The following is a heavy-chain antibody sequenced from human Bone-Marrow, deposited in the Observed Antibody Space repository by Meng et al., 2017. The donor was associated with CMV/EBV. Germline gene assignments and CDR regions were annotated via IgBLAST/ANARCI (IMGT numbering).Heavy chain of an antibody. D-gene: IGHD5-24*01. J-gene: IGHJ4*02. CDR1: GFTFSSYW. CDR3: AKDLAMATMGY. V-gene: IGHV3-30*02. Sequence: GESLKISCAASGFTFSSYWMHWVRQAPGKGLEWVAFIRYDGSNKYYADSVKGRFTISRDNSKNTLYLQMNSLRAEDTAVYYCAKDLAMATMGYWGQGTLVTVSS. CDR2: IRYDGSNK.